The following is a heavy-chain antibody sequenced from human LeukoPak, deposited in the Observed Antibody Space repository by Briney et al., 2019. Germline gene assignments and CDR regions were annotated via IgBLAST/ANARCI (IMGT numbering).Heavy chain of an antibody. CDR1: GFTFSGYE. D-gene: IGHD6-13*01. CDR2: ISSTSIYT. V-gene: IGHV3-11*05. J-gene: IGHJ4*02. CDR3: AREDGYSSSWYSDY. Sequence: KTGGSLRLSCAASGFTFSGYEMNWVRQAPGKGLEWVSDISSTSIYTNYADSVKGRFTISRDNAKNSLYLQMNSLRAEDTAVYYCAREDGYSSSWYSDYWGQGTLVTVSS.